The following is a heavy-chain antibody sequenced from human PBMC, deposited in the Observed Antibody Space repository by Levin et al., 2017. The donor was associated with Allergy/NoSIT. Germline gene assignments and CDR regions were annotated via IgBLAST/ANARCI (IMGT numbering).Heavy chain of an antibody. CDR1: GFSFSGSA. J-gene: IGHJ3*02. CDR2: IRSKANSYAT. Sequence: GESLKISCAASGFSFSGSAMHWVRQASGKGLEWVGRIRSKANSYATAYAASVKGRFTISRDDSKNTAYLQMNSLKTEDTAVYYCSRRGISGTTTGFDIWGQGTMVTVSS. D-gene: IGHD1-20*01. CDR3: SRRGISGTTTGFDI. V-gene: IGHV3-73*01.